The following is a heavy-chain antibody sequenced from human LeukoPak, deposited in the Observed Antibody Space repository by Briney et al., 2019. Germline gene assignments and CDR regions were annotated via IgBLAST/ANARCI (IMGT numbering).Heavy chain of an antibody. V-gene: IGHV1-18*01. CDR1: GYTFTSYG. CDR2: ISAYNGYT. J-gene: IGHJ3*02. Sequence: ASVKVSCKASGYTFTSYGINWVRQAPGQGLEWMGWISAYNGYTNYAQKLQGRVTMTTDTSTSTAYMDLSSLRSEDTAVYYCARSVVGAMGAFDIWGQGTMVTVSS. CDR3: ARSVVGAMGAFDI. D-gene: IGHD1-26*01.